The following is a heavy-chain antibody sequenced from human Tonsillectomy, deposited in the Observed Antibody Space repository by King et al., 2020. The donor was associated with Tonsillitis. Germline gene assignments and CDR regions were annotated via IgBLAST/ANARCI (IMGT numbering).Heavy chain of an antibody. V-gene: IGHV1-2*02. Sequence: QLVQSGAEVKKPGASVKVSCKTSGYTFTGHYMFWVRQAPGQGLDWMGWIHPNGGGTHYAQKFQGRITMTRDTSISTAYMELSRLRSDDTAVYYCARGYIWGSYWGQGTLVTVSS. D-gene: IGHD3-16*01. CDR1: GYTFTGHY. CDR2: IHPNGGGT. J-gene: IGHJ4*02. CDR3: ARGYIWGSY.